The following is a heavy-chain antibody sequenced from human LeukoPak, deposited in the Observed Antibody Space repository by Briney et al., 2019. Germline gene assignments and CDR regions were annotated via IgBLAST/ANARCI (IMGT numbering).Heavy chain of an antibody. D-gene: IGHD1-26*01. V-gene: IGHV1-69*04. J-gene: IGHJ4*02. CDR1: GGTFSSCA. CDR3: AIYPEWELPLDY. CDR2: IIPILGLA. Sequence: ASVKVSCKASGGTFSSCAISWVRPAPGQGLEWMGRIIPILGLANYAQKLQGRVTLTTDTSTSTAYMELRSLRSDDTAVYYCAIYPEWELPLDYWGQGTLVTVSS.